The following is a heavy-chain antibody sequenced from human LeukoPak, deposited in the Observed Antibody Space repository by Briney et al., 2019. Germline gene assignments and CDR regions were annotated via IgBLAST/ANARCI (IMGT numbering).Heavy chain of an antibody. CDR3: ARFYGSGTYEAFDI. D-gene: IGHD3-10*01. Sequence: PGGSLRLSCVASGFIFSNYDVSWVRQAPGKGLEWLAYISGSGSTKYYADSVRGRFTISRDNAKNSLYLYMNRLRAGDTAVYYCARFYGSGTYEAFDIWGQGTWVTVSS. CDR1: GFIFSNYD. V-gene: IGHV3-48*03. CDR2: ISGSGSTK. J-gene: IGHJ3*02.